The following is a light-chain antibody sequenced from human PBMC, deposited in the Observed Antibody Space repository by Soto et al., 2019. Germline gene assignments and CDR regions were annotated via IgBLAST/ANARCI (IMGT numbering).Light chain of an antibody. CDR3: MQGSHWPYT. V-gene: IGKV2-30*02. CDR2: KVS. J-gene: IGKJ2*01. Sequence: DVVLTQSPLSLPVTLGQPASISCRSSQSLVHSDGIFYLNWFQQRPGQSPRRLIYKVSNRDYGVPVRFTGSASGTDFTLEISRLEAEDVGVYYCMQGSHWPYTFGQGTKLEI. CDR1: QSLVHSDGIFY.